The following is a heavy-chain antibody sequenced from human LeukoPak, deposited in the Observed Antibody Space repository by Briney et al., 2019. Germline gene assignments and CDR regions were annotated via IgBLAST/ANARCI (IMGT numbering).Heavy chain of an antibody. CDR3: ARGPGDFWSGSDPQGGAFDI. CDR2: IYYSGST. Sequence: PSETLSLTCTVSGGSISGYYWSWIRQPPGKGLEWIGYIYYSGSTNYNPSLKSRVTISVDTSKNQFSLKLSSVTAADTAVYYCARGPGDFWSGSDPQGGAFDIWGQGTMVTVSS. D-gene: IGHD3-3*01. CDR1: GGSISGYY. V-gene: IGHV4-59*01. J-gene: IGHJ3*02.